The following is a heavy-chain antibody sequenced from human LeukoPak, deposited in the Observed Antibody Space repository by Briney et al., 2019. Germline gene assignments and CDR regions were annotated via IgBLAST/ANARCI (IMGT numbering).Heavy chain of an antibody. CDR1: GGSFSGYY. CDR2: IYYSGST. V-gene: IGHV4-34*01. D-gene: IGHD2-15*01. Sequence: PSETLSLTCAVYGGSFSGYYWSWIRQPPGKGLEWIGSIYYSGSTYYNPSLKSRVTISVDTSKNQFSLKLSSVTAADTAVYYCARHRHGNYYYGMDVWGQGTTVTVSS. J-gene: IGHJ6*02. CDR3: ARHRHGNYYYGMDV.